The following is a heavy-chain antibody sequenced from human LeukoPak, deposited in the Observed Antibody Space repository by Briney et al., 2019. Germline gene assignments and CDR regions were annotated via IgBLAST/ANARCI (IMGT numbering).Heavy chain of an antibody. V-gene: IGHV3-23*01. J-gene: IGHJ4*02. Sequence: GGSLRLSCAASGFTFSTYAMTWVRQTPGKGLEWVSAISASGGRTYYADSVKGRFTISRDNSKNTLYLQMNSLRAKDTAVYYCARGIDYYDSSGCYDYWGQGTLATVSP. CDR2: ISASGGRT. CDR1: GFTFSTYA. D-gene: IGHD3-22*01. CDR3: ARGIDYYDSSGCYDY.